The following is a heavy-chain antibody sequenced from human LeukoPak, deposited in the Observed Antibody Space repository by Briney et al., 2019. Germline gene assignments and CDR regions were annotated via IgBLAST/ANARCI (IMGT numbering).Heavy chain of an antibody. V-gene: IGHV4-61*02. CDR3: ARAEDYYYYYGMDV. J-gene: IGHJ6*02. Sequence: PSETLSLTCTVSGGSISSGSYYWSWIRQPAGKGLEWIGRIYTSGSTNYNPSLKSRVTISADTSKNQFSLKLSSVTAADTAVYYCARAEDYYYYYGMDVWGQGTTVTVSS. CDR2: IYTSGST. CDR1: GGSISSGSYY.